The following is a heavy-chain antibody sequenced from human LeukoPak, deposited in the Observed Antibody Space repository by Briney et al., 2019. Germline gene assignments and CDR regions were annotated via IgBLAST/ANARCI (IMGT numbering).Heavy chain of an antibody. CDR1: GGSISGSNW. J-gene: IGHJ5*02. D-gene: IGHD1-26*01. CDR3: ASGEGSYYFWA. V-gene: IGHV4-4*02. CDR2: IYYSGST. Sequence: SGTLSLTCAVSGGSISGSNWWSWVRQPPGKGLEWIGSIYYSGSTYYNPSLKSRVTISVDTSKNQFSLKLSSVTAADTAVYYCASGEGSYYFWAWGQGTLVTVSS.